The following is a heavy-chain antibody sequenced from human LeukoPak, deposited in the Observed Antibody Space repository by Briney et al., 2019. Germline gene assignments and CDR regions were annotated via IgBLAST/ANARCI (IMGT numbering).Heavy chain of an antibody. CDR1: GFTFYIYR. D-gene: IGHD1-1*01. V-gene: IGHV3-21*01. J-gene: IGHJ4*02. CDR2: ISASGSYI. Sequence: GGSLRLSCAPSGFTFYIYRVNWVRQAPGKGVEWVSSISASGSYIYYADSLRGRFTISRDNAKNSLYLQMNSLRAEDAAVYYCARDSPATTASDYWGQGTLVTVSS. CDR3: ARDSPATTASDY.